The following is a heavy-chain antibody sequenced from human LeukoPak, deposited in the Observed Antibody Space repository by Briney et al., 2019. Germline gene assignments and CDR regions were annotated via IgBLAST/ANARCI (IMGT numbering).Heavy chain of an antibody. CDR1: GASISSSSYY. J-gene: IGHJ4*02. CDR3: ARLTMIVAYYFDY. CDR2: IYYSGST. V-gene: IGHV4-39*01. Sequence: QTSETLSPTCTVAGASISSSSYYWGWIRQPPGKGLEWIGSIYYSGSTYYNPSLKSVVTTSVDTSKNQFSLKLSSVTAADTAVYYCARLTMIVAYYFDYWGQGTLVTVSS. D-gene: IGHD3-22*01.